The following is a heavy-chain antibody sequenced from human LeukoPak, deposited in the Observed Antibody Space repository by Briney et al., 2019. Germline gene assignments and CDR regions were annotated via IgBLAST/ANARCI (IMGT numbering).Heavy chain of an antibody. CDR2: IHYSGST. Sequence: PSETLSLTCTVSGGSISSFHWSWIRQSPGKGLEWIGYIHYSGSTNYNPSLKSRVAMSVDTSKNQISLKLSSVTAADTAVYYCATVPIYYDILTGHTEYYFDYWGQGTLVTVSS. J-gene: IGHJ4*02. CDR3: ATVPIYYDILTGHTEYYFDY. D-gene: IGHD3-9*01. CDR1: GGSISSFH. V-gene: IGHV4-59*01.